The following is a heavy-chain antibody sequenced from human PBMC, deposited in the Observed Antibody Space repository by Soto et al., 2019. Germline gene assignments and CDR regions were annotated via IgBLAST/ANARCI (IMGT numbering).Heavy chain of an antibody. D-gene: IGHD6-13*01. CDR3: ARVFSDSSSFFDP. Sequence: QVQLQESGPGLVKPSQTLSLTCTVSGGSIRSGGYYWSCIRQHPGKGLEWIGYIYYSGSTYYKPSLKSRVTISVDPSKNQFSLKLSSVTAADTAVYYCARVFSDSSSFFDPWGQGTLVTVSA. CDR1: GGSIRSGGYY. V-gene: IGHV4-31*03. J-gene: IGHJ5*02. CDR2: IYYSGST.